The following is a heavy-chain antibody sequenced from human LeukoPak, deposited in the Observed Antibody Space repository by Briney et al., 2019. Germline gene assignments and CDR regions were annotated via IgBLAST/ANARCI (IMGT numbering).Heavy chain of an antibody. D-gene: IGHD4-17*01. CDR1: GGAFSGYS. CDR3: ARGRSYEYGDYDY. Sequence: SETLSLTCAVYGGAFSGYSWSWIRQPPGKGLEWIGEIDPNGTTNYNPSLKSRVTVPVDTCKNQFSLNLNSVTAADTAIYYCARGRSYEYGDYDYWGQGTLVTVSS. CDR2: IDPNGTT. J-gene: IGHJ4*02. V-gene: IGHV4-34*01.